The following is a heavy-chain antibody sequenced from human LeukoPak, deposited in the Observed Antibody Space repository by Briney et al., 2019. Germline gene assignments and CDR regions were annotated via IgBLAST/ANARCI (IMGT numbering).Heavy chain of an antibody. CDR3: AKDTSQQWLVGAFDY. J-gene: IGHJ4*02. V-gene: IGHV3-9*01. D-gene: IGHD6-19*01. CDR1: GFTFDDYA. CDR2: ISWNSGSI. Sequence: LRLSCAASGFTFDDYAMHWVRQAPGKGLEWVSGISWNSGSIGYADSVKGRFTISRDNAKNSLYLQMNSLRAEDTALYYCAKDTSQQWLVGAFDYWGQGTLVTVSS.